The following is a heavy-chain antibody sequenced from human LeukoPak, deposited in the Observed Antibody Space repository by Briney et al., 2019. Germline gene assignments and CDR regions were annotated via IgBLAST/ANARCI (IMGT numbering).Heavy chain of an antibody. V-gene: IGHV1-18*01. CDR2: ISAYIGNT. D-gene: IGHD2-15*01. CDR3: LVVVVAATGDY. J-gene: IGHJ4*02. CDR1: GYTFTSYG. Sequence: ASVKVSCKASGYTFTSYGISWVRQAPGQGLEWMGWISAYIGNTNYAQKLQGRVTMTTDTSTSTAYMELRSLRSDDTAVYYCLVVVVAATGDYWGQGTLVTVSS.